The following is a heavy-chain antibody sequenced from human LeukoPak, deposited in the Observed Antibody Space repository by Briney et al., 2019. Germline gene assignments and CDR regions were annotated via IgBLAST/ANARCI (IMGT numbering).Heavy chain of an antibody. J-gene: IGHJ6*03. CDR2: IRSKANSYAT. Sequence: GGSLRLSCAASGVTFSGSAMHWVRQASGKGLEWVGRIRSKANSYATAYAASVKGRFTISRDDSKNTAYLQMNSLKTEDTAVYYCTRRRGIAVAGTSYYYYMDVWGKGTTVTVSS. D-gene: IGHD6-19*01. V-gene: IGHV3-73*01. CDR3: TRRRGIAVAGTSYYYYMDV. CDR1: GVTFSGSA.